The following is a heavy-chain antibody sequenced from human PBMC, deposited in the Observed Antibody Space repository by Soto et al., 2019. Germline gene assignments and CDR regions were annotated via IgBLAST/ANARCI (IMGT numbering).Heavy chain of an antibody. CDR1: GFTFSSYA. Sequence: PGGSLRLSCAASGFTFSSYAMSWVRQAPGKGLEWVSAISGSGGSTYYADSVKGRFTISRDNSKNTLYLQMNSLRAEDTAVYYCAKEMGIAAAGIYYYYYYGMDVWGQGTTVTVSS. CDR3: AKEMGIAAAGIYYYYYYGMDV. CDR2: ISGSGGST. V-gene: IGHV3-23*01. D-gene: IGHD6-13*01. J-gene: IGHJ6*02.